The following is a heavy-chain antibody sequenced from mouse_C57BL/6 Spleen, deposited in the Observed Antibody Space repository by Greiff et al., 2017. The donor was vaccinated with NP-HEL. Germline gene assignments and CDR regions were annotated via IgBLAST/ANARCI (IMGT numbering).Heavy chain of an antibody. CDR1: GYAFSSYW. V-gene: IGHV1-80*01. Sequence: VQLQQSGAELVKPGASVKISCKASGYAFSSYWMNWVKQRPGKGLEWIGQIYPGDGDTNYNGKFKGKATLTADKSSSTAYMQLSSLTSEDSAVYFCARPYDYDRAGFAYWGQGTLVTVSA. CDR3: ARPYDYDRAGFAY. D-gene: IGHD2-4*01. J-gene: IGHJ3*01. CDR2: IYPGDGDT.